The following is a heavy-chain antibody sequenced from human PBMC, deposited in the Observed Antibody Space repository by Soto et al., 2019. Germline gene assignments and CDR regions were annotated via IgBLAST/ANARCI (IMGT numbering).Heavy chain of an antibody. CDR3: ARGASRLTKGAFDI. Sequence: GGSLRLSCAASGFTFSDHYMDWVRQAPGKGLEWVGRTRNKANSYTTEYAASVKGRFTISRDDSKNSLYLQMNSLKTEDTAVYYCARGASRLTKGAFDIWGQGTMVTVSS. J-gene: IGHJ3*02. CDR1: GFTFSDHY. V-gene: IGHV3-72*01. CDR2: TRNKANSYTT.